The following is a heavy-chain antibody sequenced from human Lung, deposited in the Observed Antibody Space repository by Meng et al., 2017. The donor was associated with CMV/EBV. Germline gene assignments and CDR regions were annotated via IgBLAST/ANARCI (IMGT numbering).Heavy chain of an antibody. V-gene: IGHV3-43*01. CDR2: IAWDGGAK. Sequence: WGSXRLSCAASGFTFADYSMHWVRQIPGKGLDWVSLIAWDGGAKLYADSVKGRFTISRDNNKGSLYLHMNNLTSEDTVFYYCAKDITKGHTSSIGSDYWGQGXLVTVSS. D-gene: IGHD3-10*01. J-gene: IGHJ4*02. CDR3: AKDITKGHTSSIGSDY. CDR1: GFTFADYS.